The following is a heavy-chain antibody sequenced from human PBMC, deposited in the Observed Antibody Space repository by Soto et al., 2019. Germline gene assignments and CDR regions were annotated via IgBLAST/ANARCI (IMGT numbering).Heavy chain of an antibody. Sequence: GGSLRLSCSASECSFSDYWMTWVRQAPGKGLEWVASIKKDGSEKSYVDSVKGRFTISRDNAKNSLYLHMSSLRDEDTAVYYCARRAAVVGLDYWGQGALVTVSS. V-gene: IGHV3-7*01. J-gene: IGHJ4*02. CDR2: IKKDGSEK. CDR1: ECSFSDYW. D-gene: IGHD6-13*01. CDR3: ARRAAVVGLDY.